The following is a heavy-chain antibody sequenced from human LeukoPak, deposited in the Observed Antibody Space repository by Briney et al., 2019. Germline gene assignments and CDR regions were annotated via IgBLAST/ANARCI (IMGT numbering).Heavy chain of an antibody. D-gene: IGHD3-16*02. Sequence: SETLSLTCAVYGGSFSGYYWSWIRQPPGKGLEWIGEINHSGSTNYNPSLKSRVTISVDTSKNQFSLKLSSVTAADTAVYYCARASYDYVWGSYRLRGTLPCDYWGQGTLVTVSS. CDR2: INHSGST. CDR1: GGSFSGYY. J-gene: IGHJ4*01. V-gene: IGHV4-34*01. CDR3: ARASYDYVWGSYRLRGTLPCDY.